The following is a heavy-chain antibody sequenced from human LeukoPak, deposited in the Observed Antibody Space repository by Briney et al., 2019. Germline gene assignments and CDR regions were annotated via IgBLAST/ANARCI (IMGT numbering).Heavy chain of an antibody. D-gene: IGHD3-22*01. CDR2: ISGSGGGT. CDR1: GITLSNSG. J-gene: IGHJ4*02. V-gene: IGHV3-23*01. Sequence: GGSLRLSCEVSGITLSNSGMSWGRQAPGKGLEWVAGISGSGGGTNYADSVKGRFTISRDNSKNTLYLQMNSLRAEDTAVYFCAKRGVVIRVILVGFHKEAYYFDSWGQGALVTVSS. CDR3: AKRGVVIRVILVGFHKEAYYFDS.